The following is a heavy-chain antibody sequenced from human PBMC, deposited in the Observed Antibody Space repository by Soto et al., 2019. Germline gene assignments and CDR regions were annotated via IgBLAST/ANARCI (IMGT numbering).Heavy chain of an antibody. CDR2: INSDGSST. J-gene: IGHJ4*02. CDR1: GFTFSSYW. CDR3: ARDRPDNGRRNFDY. Sequence: EVQLVESGGDLVQPGGSLRLSCAASGFTFSSYWMHWVRQAPGKGLVWVSHINSDGSSTSYADSVKGRFTISRDNAKNTLYLQMNSLRGEDTAVYYCARDRPDNGRRNFDYWGQGILVTVSS. D-gene: IGHD1-20*01. V-gene: IGHV3-74*01.